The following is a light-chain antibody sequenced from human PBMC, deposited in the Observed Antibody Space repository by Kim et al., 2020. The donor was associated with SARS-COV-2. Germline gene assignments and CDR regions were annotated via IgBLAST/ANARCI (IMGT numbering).Light chain of an antibody. CDR1: QSVSDS. CDR2: DVS. V-gene: IGKV1-5*01. CDR3: QHYKAYPYT. J-gene: IGKJ2*01. Sequence: DIQTTQSPSTLSASVGDRVTITCRASQSVSDSLAWYQQKPGKAPKLLLYDVSSLENGVPSSFSGSGSGTEFTLTISSLQPDDYATYYCQHYKAYPYTFGQGTRLQI.